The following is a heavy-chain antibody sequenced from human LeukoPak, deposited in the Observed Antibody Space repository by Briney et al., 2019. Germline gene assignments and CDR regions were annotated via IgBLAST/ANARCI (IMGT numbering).Heavy chain of an antibody. CDR1: GFTFSSYS. CDR2: ISSSSSYI. Sequence: GGSLRLSCAASGFTFSSYSMNWVRQAPGKGLEWVSSISSSSSYIYYADSVKGRFTISRDNAKNSLYLQMNSLRAEDTAVYYCARAPGWTIAARPLDQWGQGILVTVSP. CDR3: ARAPGWTIAARPLDQ. V-gene: IGHV3-21*01. J-gene: IGHJ5*02. D-gene: IGHD6-6*01.